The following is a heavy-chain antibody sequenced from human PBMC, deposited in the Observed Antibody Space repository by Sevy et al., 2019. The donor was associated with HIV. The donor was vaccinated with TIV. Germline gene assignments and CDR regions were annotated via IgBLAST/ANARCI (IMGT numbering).Heavy chain of an antibody. V-gene: IGHV3-13*05. CDR3: ARSGGYSDYGMDV. D-gene: IGHD1-26*01. CDR2: VGPAGDQ. CDR1: GFTFSTYD. J-gene: IGHJ6*02. Sequence: GGSLRLSCVSSGFTFSTYDMHWVRQVTGKGLEWISGVGPAGDQFYPGSVKGRFTISRENAKNSIYLQMNNLSAGDTAVYYCARSGGYSDYGMDVWGQGTTVTVSS.